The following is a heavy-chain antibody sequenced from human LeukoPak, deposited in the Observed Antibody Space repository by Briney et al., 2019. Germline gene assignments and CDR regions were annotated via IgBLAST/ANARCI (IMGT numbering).Heavy chain of an antibody. V-gene: IGHV3-30*04. D-gene: IGHD1-14*01. CDR1: AFYFSKDS. J-gene: IGHJ5*02. Sequence: PGGSLRLSCAASAFYFSKDSMHSIRQAPGKGLEWVALISYDGSKRYYADSVRGRFTISRDNSENTMYLQMNSLGDEDTAVYYCVRDRDTGTTDSWGQGTRVTVSS. CDR3: VRDRDTGTTDS. CDR2: ISYDGSKR.